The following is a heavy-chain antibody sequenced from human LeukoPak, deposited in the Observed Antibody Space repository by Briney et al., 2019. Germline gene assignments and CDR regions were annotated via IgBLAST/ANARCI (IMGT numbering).Heavy chain of an antibody. V-gene: IGHV3-30*18. J-gene: IGHJ4*02. CDR2: ISYDGSNK. CDR1: GFTFSSYG. D-gene: IGHD6-13*01. Sequence: PGGSLRLSCAASGFTFSSYGMHWVRQAPGKGLEWVAVISYDGSNKYYADSVKGRFTISRDNSKNTLYLQMNSLRAEDTAVYYCAKGGSSSSIFDYWGQGTLVTVSS. CDR3: AKGGSSSSIFDY.